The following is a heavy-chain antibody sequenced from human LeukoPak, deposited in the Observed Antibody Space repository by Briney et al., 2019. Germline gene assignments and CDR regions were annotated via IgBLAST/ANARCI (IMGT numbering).Heavy chain of an antibody. CDR3: ARDLMRTYYSDSGSFSHGPVDP. Sequence: PPETLSLTCGIYGGSLRPFYWSWIRQPPGKGLEWIGEIGHTGNTNYSPSLKSRVTISIDTSRNQFSLKLTSVSAADTAVYYCARDLMRTYYSDSGSFSHGPVDPWGQGTLVTVSS. D-gene: IGHD3-10*01. CDR1: GGSLRPFY. V-gene: IGHV4-34*01. J-gene: IGHJ5*02. CDR2: IGHTGNT.